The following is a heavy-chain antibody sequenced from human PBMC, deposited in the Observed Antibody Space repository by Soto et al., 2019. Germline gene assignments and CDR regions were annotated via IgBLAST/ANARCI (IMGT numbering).Heavy chain of an antibody. CDR2: ISSSGGNT. J-gene: IGHJ6*02. V-gene: IGHV3-23*01. CDR3: AKGRLDGSRCNGGSCSVYLALDV. Sequence: GGSLRLSCAASGFTFSSYAMSWVCQAPGKGLEWVSSISSSGGNTYYPESVKGRFTISRDNSKNTLYLQMNSLRAEDTAVYYCAKGRLDGSRCNGGSCSVYLALDVWGQGTTVTVSS. D-gene: IGHD2-15*01. CDR1: GFTFSSYA.